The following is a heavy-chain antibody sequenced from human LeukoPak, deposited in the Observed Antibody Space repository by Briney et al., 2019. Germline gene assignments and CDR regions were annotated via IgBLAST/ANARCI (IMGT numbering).Heavy chain of an antibody. Sequence: SQTLSLTCTVSGVSISSGGYYWSWIRQHPGKGLEWIGYIYYSGSTYYNPSLKSRVTISVDTSKNQFSLKLSSVTAADTAVYYCARDVKGFGELYFDPWGQGILVTVSS. CDR2: IYYSGST. CDR3: ARDVKGFGELYFDP. CDR1: GVSISSGGYY. D-gene: IGHD3-10*01. J-gene: IGHJ5*02. V-gene: IGHV4-31*03.